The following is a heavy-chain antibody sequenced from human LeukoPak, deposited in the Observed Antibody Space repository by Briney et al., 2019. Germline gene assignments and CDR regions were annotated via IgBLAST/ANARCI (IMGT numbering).Heavy chain of an antibody. CDR3: ARDRGRATWFDP. CDR1: GGSITSYY. Sequence: SETLSLTCTVSGGSITSYYWHWIRQPPGKGLEWIGYIYYSGSTNYNPSLKSRVTISVDTSRNQFSLKLHSVTAADTAVYYCARDRGRATWFDPWGQGTAVTVSS. D-gene: IGHD3-10*01. CDR2: IYYSGST. J-gene: IGHJ5*02. V-gene: IGHV4-59*01.